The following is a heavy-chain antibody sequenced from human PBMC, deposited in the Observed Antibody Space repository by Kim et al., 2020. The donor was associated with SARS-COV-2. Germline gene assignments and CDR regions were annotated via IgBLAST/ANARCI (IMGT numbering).Heavy chain of an antibody. D-gene: IGHD1-26*01. J-gene: IGHJ4*02. V-gene: IGHV3-48*01. CDR1: GFTFRDYS. CDR3: ARDPRLFTGSLSPYFDS. Sequence: GGSLRLSCEASGFTFRDYSMNWVRQAPGKGLEWIAYITGIGVIHYADSVKGRFTISRDNVKNSVYLQMNSLRGEDTAMYFCARDPRLFTGSLSPYFDSWGQGTLVVVSS. CDR2: ITGIGVI.